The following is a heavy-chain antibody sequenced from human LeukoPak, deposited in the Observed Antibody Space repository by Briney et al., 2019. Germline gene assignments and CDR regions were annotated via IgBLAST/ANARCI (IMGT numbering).Heavy chain of an antibody. CDR3: ARDRGLGSTAWYFPLGF. CDR2: IKKDGSET. D-gene: IGHD6-13*01. J-gene: IGHJ4*02. CDR1: GFIFSNYW. V-gene: IGHV3-7*01. Sequence: GGSLRLSCAAPGFIFSNYWMSWVRQVPGKGLEWVGNIKKDGSETYYVDSVKGRFIISRDNAKNSLFLQMNSLRAEDTAVYYCARDRGLGSTAWYFPLGFWGQGTLVTVSS.